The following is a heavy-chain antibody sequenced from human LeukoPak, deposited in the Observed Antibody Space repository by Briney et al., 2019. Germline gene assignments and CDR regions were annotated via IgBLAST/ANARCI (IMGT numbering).Heavy chain of an antibody. Sequence: PGGSLRLSCAASGFTFSSYGMHWVRQAPGKGLEWVAVISYDGSNKYYADSVKGRFTISRDNSKNTLYLQMNSLRAEDTAVYYCAKGRGYCTNGVCFFDYWGQGTLVTVSS. CDR3: AKGRGYCTNGVCFFDY. J-gene: IGHJ4*02. D-gene: IGHD2-8*01. CDR2: ISYDGSNK. CDR1: GFTFSSYG. V-gene: IGHV3-30*18.